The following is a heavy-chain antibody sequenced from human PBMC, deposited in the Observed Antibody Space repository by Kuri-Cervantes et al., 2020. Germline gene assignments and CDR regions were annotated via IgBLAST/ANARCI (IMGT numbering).Heavy chain of an antibody. J-gene: IGHJ6*02. V-gene: IGHV3-30-3*01. CDR2: ISYDGSGK. Sequence: GESLKISCAASGFTFSSYAMHWVRQAPGKGLEWVAVISYDGSGKYYADSVKGRFTISRDNSKNTLYLQMNSLRAEDTAVYYCARDGADYGDYEQTSYYYYGMDVCGHGTTVTVSS. D-gene: IGHD4-17*01. CDR1: GFTFSSYA. CDR3: ARDGADYGDYEQTSYYYYGMDV.